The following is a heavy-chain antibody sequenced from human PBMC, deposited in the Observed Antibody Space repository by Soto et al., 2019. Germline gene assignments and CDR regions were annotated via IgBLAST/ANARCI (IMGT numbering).Heavy chain of an antibody. CDR1: GGSIATGSYY. Sequence: QVQLKESGPGLVKPSQTLSLTCTVSGGSIATGSYYWSWIRHHPGKGLEWIGYIYNSGSTYYKSSLRGRVTLSLDTSKNRFALNLSAVTAADTAEYISARDSRGGRGYIGYGFDFWGQGAPVTISS. J-gene: IGHJ4*02. V-gene: IGHV4-31*03. D-gene: IGHD5-12*01. CDR2: IYNSGST. CDR3: ARDSRGGRGYIGYGFDF.